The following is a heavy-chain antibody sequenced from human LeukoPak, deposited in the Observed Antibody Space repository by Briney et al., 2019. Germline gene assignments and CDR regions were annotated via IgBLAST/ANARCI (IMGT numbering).Heavy chain of an antibody. J-gene: IGHJ6*03. CDR2: MNPSGST. CDR3: ARLGCSSTSCYYYYYYMDV. V-gene: IGHV4-34*01. D-gene: IGHD2-2*01. Sequence: SETLSLTCAVYGGSFSGYYWTWIRQTPEKGLEWIGEMNPSGSTSYNPSLKSRVTISVDTSKNQFSLKLSSVTAADTAVYYCARLGCSSTSCYYYYYYMDVWGKGTTVTVSS. CDR1: GGSFSGYY.